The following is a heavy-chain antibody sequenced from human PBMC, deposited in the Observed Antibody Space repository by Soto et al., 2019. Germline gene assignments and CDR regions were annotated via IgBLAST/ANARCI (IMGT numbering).Heavy chain of an antibody. CDR3: ATTEKWNAGRSYYDMDV. Sequence: QVQLVQSGAEVKKPGSSVKVSCKASGGTFSSYAISWVRQAPGQGLEWMGGIISIFGTANYAQKFQGRVKITADESTSTAYIDLSSPRSEYTGLYYWATTEKWNAGRSYYDMDVWGQGTTVTVS. J-gene: IGHJ6*02. CDR1: GGTFSSYA. CDR2: IISIFGTA. D-gene: IGHD1-1*01. V-gene: IGHV1-69*12.